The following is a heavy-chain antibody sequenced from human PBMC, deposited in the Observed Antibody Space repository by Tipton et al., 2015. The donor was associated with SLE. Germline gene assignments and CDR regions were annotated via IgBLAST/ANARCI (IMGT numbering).Heavy chain of an antibody. D-gene: IGHD5-12*01. CDR2: IFHSGTT. CDR3: ARGGVGGYDYFDY. J-gene: IGHJ4*02. V-gene: IGHV4-38-2*01. Sequence: TLSLTCEVSGYSITSDYYWGWIRQPPGEGLEWIGSIFHSGTTYHNPSLKSRVTISVDKSNNQFSLMLSSVTAADTAVYYCARGGVGGYDYFDYWGRGTLVTVSS. CDR1: GYSITSDYY.